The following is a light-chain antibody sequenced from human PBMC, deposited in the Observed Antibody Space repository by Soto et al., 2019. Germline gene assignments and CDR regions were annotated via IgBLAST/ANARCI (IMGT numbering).Light chain of an antibody. CDR1: SGHSSYA. CDR2: LDSDGSH. Sequence: QLVLTQSPSASASLGASVKLTCTLSSGHSSYAIAWHQQQPEKGPRYLMKLDSDGSHTKGDAIPDRFSGSSSGAERYLTISRLQSEDEADYYCQTWGTGIHVVFGGGTKLTV. CDR3: QTWGTGIHVV. J-gene: IGLJ2*01. V-gene: IGLV4-69*01.